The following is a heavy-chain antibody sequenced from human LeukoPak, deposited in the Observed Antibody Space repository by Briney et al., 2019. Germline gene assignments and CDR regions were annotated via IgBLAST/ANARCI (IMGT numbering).Heavy chain of an antibody. V-gene: IGHV4-59*08. D-gene: IGHD6-19*01. J-gene: IGHJ4*02. CDR1: GGSISSYY. Sequence: PSETLSLTCTVSGGSISSYYWSWIRQPPGKGLEWIGYIYYSGSTYYNPSLKSRVTISVDTSKNQFSLKLSSVTAADTAVYYCARVYSSWEFDYWGQGTLVTVSS. CDR3: ARVYSSWEFDY. CDR2: IYYSGST.